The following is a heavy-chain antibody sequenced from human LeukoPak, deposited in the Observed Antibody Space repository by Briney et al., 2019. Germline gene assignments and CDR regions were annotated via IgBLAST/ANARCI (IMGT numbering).Heavy chain of an antibody. V-gene: IGHV4-34*01. Sequence: SETLSLTCAVYGGSFSGYYWSWIRQPPGKGLEWIGEINHSGSTNYNPSLKSRVTISVDTSKNQFSLKLSSVTAADTAVYYCARHFVWSGYPFAFDIWGQGTMVTVSS. CDR2: INHSGST. CDR3: ARHFVWSGYPFAFDI. J-gene: IGHJ3*02. D-gene: IGHD3-3*01. CDR1: GGSFSGYY.